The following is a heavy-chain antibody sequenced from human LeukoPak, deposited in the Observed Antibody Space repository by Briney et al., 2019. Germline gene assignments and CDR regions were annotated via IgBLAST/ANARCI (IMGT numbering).Heavy chain of an antibody. D-gene: IGHD5-12*01. J-gene: IGHJ4*02. V-gene: IGHV4-59*01. CDR2: IYYTGST. Sequence: SETLSLTCTVSGGSISSFYWRWIRQPPGKGLEWIGYIYYTGSTNYNSSLKSRVTISVDTSKNQFSLKLSSVTAADTAVYYCARRGGATEFGYWGQGTLVTVSS. CDR1: GGSISSFY. CDR3: ARRGGATEFGY.